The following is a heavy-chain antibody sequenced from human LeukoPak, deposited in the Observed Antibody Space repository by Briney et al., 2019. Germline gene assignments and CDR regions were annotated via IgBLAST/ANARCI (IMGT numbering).Heavy chain of an antibody. V-gene: IGHV1-69*05. CDR2: IIPIFGTA. D-gene: IGHD6-13*01. CDR1: GGTFSSYA. Sequence: SVKVSCKASGGTFSSYAISWVRQAPGQGLEWMGGIIPIFGTANYAQKFQGRVTITTDESTSTAYMELSSLRSEDTAVYYCARDRRRTAAAVASNWFDPWGQGTLVTVSS. J-gene: IGHJ5*02. CDR3: ARDRRRTAAAVASNWFDP.